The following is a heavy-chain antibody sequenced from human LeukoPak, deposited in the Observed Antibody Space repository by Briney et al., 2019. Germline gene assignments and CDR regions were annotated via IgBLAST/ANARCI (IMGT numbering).Heavy chain of an antibody. J-gene: IGHJ6*03. D-gene: IGHD4-17*01. V-gene: IGHV7-4-1*02. CDR1: GYTFTSYA. Sequence: GASVKVSCKASGYTFTSYAMNWVRQAPGQGLEGMGWINTNTGNPTYAQGFTGRFVFSLDTSVSTAYLQISSLKAEDTAVYYCARGGGTVTFVDYYYYMDVWGKGTTVTVSS. CDR2: INTNTGNP. CDR3: ARGGGTVTFVDYYYYMDV.